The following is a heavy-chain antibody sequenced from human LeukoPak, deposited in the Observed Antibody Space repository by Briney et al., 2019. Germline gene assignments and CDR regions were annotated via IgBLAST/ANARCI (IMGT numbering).Heavy chain of an antibody. Sequence: ASVKVSCKASGGTFSSYAISWVRQAPGQGLEWMGRIHPSSGATNYAQRFQGRVTLTRDTSVNTAHMELSRLTSDDTAVYYCARDLPFEDWGQGTLVTVSS. CDR3: ARDLPFED. D-gene: IGHD2/OR15-2a*01. CDR1: GGTFSSYA. V-gene: IGHV1-2*06. J-gene: IGHJ4*02. CDR2: IHPSSGAT.